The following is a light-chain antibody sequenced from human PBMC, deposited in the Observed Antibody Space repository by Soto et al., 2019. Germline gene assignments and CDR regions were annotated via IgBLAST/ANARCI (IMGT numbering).Light chain of an antibody. V-gene: IGLV2-14*01. CDR1: SSDVGGYNY. CDR2: EVS. CDR3: SSYASSRGHNYV. J-gene: IGLJ1*01. Sequence: QSVLAQPASVSGSPGQSITISCTGTSSDVGGYNYVSWYQQHPGKAPKLMIYEVSNRPSGVSNRFSGSKSGNTASLTISGIQAADEAVYFCSSYASSRGHNYVFATGTKVTVL.